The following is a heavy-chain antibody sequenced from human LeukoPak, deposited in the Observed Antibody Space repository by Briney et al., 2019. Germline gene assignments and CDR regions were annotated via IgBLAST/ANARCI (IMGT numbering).Heavy chain of an antibody. J-gene: IGHJ6*02. CDR2: ISTNGGTT. CDR3: AGRPSVYGFMDF. Sequence: GGSLRLSCAGSGFSFKNYHMHWVRQAPGKGLEYVSAISTNGGTTYYANAVKGRFTISRDNSKNTLYLQMGSLRDEDMAVYYCAGRPSVYGFMDFWGQGTTVTVSS. D-gene: IGHD5/OR15-5a*01. CDR1: GFSFKNYH. V-gene: IGHV3-64*01.